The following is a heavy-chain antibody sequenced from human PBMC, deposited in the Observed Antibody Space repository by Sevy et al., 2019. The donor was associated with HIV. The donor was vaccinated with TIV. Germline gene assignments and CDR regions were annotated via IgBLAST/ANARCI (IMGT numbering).Heavy chain of an antibody. D-gene: IGHD2-8*01. CDR1: GFSFSGYA. J-gene: IGHJ4*02. CDR3: TNNRGYCIDGVCGEYFDS. Sequence: GGSLRLSCSASGFSFSGYAMHWVRQAPGKGLEYVSAISSNGGSRYYAESVKGRFTISRDDSKNTLYLQMNSLKSDDTAVYYCTNNRGYCIDGVCGEYFDSWGQGTLVTVSS. CDR2: ISSNGGSR. V-gene: IGHV3-64*04.